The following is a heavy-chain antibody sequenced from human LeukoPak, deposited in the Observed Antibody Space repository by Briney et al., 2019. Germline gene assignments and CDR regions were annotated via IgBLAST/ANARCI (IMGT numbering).Heavy chain of an antibody. CDR1: GFTFSSYS. D-gene: IGHD3-3*01. J-gene: IGHJ4*02. CDR3: ARDRITIFGVVPGFDY. V-gene: IGHV3-21*01. Sequence: AGGSLRLSCAASGFTFSSYSMNWVRQAPGKGLEWVSSISSSSSYIYYADSVKGRFTISRDNAKNSLYLQMNSVRAEDTAVYYCARDRITIFGVVPGFDYWGQGTLVTVSS. CDR2: ISSSSSYI.